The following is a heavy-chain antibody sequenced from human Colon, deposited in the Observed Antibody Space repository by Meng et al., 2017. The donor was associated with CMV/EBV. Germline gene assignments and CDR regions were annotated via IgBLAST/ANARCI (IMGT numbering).Heavy chain of an antibody. V-gene: IGHV3-21*01. CDR3: ARGGRKGVDTAMEPNDY. CDR1: FTFGSYS. D-gene: IGHD5-18*01. J-gene: IGHJ4*02. CDR2: MSGSTNDI. Sequence: FTFGSYSLNWVRRAAGKGLEWVSSMSGSTNDIYYADSMKGRFTISRDNAKNTLFLQMNSLRAEDSAVYYCARGGRKGVDTAMEPNDYWGQGTLVTVS.